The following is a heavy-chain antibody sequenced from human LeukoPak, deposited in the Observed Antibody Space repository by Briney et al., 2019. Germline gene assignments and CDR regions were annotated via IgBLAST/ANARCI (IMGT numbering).Heavy chain of an antibody. CDR3: ARRRGWKQQLVYFDY. D-gene: IGHD6-13*01. CDR2: LFHSGTR. V-gene: IGHV4-59*08. J-gene: IGHJ4*02. CDR1: GGSITSYY. Sequence: PSETLSLTCTVSGGSITSYYWSWIRQPPGKGLEWIGYLFHSGTRRYNPSLKSGVTISADTTKNQIFLTLNSTTAADTAVYYCARRRGWKQQLVYFDYWGQGTLATVSS.